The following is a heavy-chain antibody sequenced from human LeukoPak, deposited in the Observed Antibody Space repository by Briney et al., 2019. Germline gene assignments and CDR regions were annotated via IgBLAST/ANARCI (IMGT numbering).Heavy chain of an antibody. V-gene: IGHV4-30-2*01. CDR3: YLDGNWLHDAFDI. CDR2: IYHSGST. J-gene: IGHJ3*02. D-gene: IGHD3-9*01. CDR1: GGSISSGGYY. Sequence: PSETLSLTCTVSGGSISSGGYYWSWIRQPPGKGLEWIGYIYHSGSTYYNPSLKSRVTISVDTSKNQFSLKLSSVTAADTAVYYCYLDGNWLHDAFDIWGQGTMVTVSS.